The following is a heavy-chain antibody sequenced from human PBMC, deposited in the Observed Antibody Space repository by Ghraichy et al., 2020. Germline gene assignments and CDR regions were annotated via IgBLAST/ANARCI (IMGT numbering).Heavy chain of an antibody. CDR3: ATAVAGAFDY. Sequence: GVLNISCAASGLTFTRYWMTWVRQAPGKGLEWVANIKQDGSEKYYVDSVEGRFTVSRDNGKNSLYLQMDSLRAEDTAVYYCATAVAGAFDYWGQGTLVTVSS. D-gene: IGHD6-19*01. V-gene: IGHV3-7*01. CDR1: GLTFTRYW. CDR2: IKQDGSEK. J-gene: IGHJ4*02.